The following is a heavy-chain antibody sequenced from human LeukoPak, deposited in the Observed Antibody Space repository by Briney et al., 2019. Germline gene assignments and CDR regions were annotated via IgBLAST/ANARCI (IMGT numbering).Heavy chain of an antibody. Sequence: SSETLSLTCAVYGGSFSGYYWSWIRQPPGKGLEWIGEINHSGSTNYNPPLKSRVTISVDTSKNQFSLKLSSVTAADTAVYYCARGIKRFLEWFPLSWFDPWGQGTLVTVSS. CDR1: GGSFSGYY. CDR2: INHSGST. D-gene: IGHD3-3*01. V-gene: IGHV4-34*01. J-gene: IGHJ5*02. CDR3: ARGIKRFLEWFPLSWFDP.